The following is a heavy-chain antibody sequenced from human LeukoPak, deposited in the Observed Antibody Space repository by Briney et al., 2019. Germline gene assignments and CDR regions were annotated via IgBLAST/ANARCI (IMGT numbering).Heavy chain of an antibody. CDR3: ARESIAVAGAPLDY. CDR1: GFTFSSYE. CDR2: ISSGSTI. D-gene: IGHD6-19*01. V-gene: IGHV3-48*03. J-gene: IGHJ4*02. Sequence: AGGSLRLSCAASGFTFSSYEMNWVRQAPGKGLEWVSYISSGSTIYDADSVKGRFTISRDNAKNSLYLQMSSLRAEDTAVYYCARESIAVAGAPLDYWGQGTLVTVSS.